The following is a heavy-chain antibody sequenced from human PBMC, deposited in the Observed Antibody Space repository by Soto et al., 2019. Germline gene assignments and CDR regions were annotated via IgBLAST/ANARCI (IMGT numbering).Heavy chain of an antibody. CDR3: ARGSAHIQVQTFDY. V-gene: IGHV3-21*01. CDR1: GSTFVNFG. Sequence: EVHLVESGGGWVKSGGSRKASCTPPGSTFVNFGLPWVGRPPGKGLEWVSSISPPSVAIYYPDSVKGRFTISRDNAKNSLFLQMNSLRAEDTAVYSCARGSAHIQVQTFDYWGQGTLVTVSS. J-gene: IGHJ4*02. CDR2: ISPPSVAI. D-gene: IGHD1-1*01.